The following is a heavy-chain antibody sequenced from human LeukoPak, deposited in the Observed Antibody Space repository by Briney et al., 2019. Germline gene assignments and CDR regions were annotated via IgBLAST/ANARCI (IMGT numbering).Heavy chain of an antibody. CDR2: INHSGST. J-gene: IGHJ4*02. CDR1: GGSFSGYY. D-gene: IGHD5-24*01. CDR3: ARDPDGYKFFDY. V-gene: IGHV4-34*01. Sequence: SETLSLTCAVYGGSFSGYYWSWIRQPPGKGLEWIGEINHSGSTNYNPSLKSRVTISLDTSKSQFSLNLSSVTAADTAVYYCARDPDGYKFFDYWGRGSPVTVSS.